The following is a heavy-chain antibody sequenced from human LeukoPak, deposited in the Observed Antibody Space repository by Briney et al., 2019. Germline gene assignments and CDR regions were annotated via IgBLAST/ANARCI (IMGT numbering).Heavy chain of an antibody. CDR1: EFTFSSYW. V-gene: IGHV3-7*03. Sequence: GGSLRLSCAASEFTFSSYWMNWARQAPGKGLGWVASINHNGNVNYYVDSVKGRFTISRDNAKNSLYLQMSNLRAEDTAVYFCARGGGLDVWGQGATVTVSS. D-gene: IGHD3-16*01. CDR3: ARGGGLDV. CDR2: INHNGNVN. J-gene: IGHJ6*02.